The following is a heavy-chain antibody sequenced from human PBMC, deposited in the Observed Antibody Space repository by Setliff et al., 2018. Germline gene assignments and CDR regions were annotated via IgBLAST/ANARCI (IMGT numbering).Heavy chain of an antibody. Sequence: SVKVSCKVSGGAFSNYGLSWVRQAPGQGLLWMGRIIPILGTTNYAQNFQGRVSITADESTRTAYMELSSLTSDDTAVYYCSRLVRYCTTTSCQGASGAEFWGQGTLVTVSS. J-gene: IGHJ4*02. CDR3: SRLVRYCTTTSCQGASGAEF. CDR2: IIPILGTT. CDR1: GGAFSNYG. V-gene: IGHV1-69*11. D-gene: IGHD2-2*01.